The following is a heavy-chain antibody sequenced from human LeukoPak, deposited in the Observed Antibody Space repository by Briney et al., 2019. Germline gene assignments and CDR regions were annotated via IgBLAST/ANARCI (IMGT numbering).Heavy chain of an antibody. CDR2: INHSGST. J-gene: IGHJ6*02. CDR3: ARKGAAAGPPYYYYYGMDV. Sequence: PSETLSLTCTVSGGSISSYYWSWIRQPPGKGLEWIGEINHSGSTNYNPSLKSRVTISVDTSKNQFSPKLSSVTAADTAVYYCARKGAAAGPPYYYYYGMDVWGQGTTVTVSS. CDR1: GGSISSYY. V-gene: IGHV4-34*01. D-gene: IGHD6-13*01.